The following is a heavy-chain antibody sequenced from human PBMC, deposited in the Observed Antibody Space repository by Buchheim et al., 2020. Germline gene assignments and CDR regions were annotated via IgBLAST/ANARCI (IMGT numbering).Heavy chain of an antibody. CDR3: ARGPCGGDCFD. Sequence: EVQLLESGGGLVQPGGSLRLSCAASKFTFSTYRMSWDRQAPGKGLEWVSAISGSGDTTYYADSVKGRFTISRDNSKNTLYLQMNSLRADDTAVYYCARGPCGGDCFDWGQGTL. D-gene: IGHD2-21*01. V-gene: IGHV3-23*01. J-gene: IGHJ4*02. CDR2: ISGSGDTT. CDR1: KFTFSTYR.